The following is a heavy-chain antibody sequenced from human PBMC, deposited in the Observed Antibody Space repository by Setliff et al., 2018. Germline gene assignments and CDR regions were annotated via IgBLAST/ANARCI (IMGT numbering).Heavy chain of an antibody. D-gene: IGHD4-4*01. CDR3: AREGRWDYSYPIY. CDR2: ISSSGTS. V-gene: IGHV4-39*01. J-gene: IGHJ4*02. CDR1: DDSIYSDYYF. Sequence: SETLSLTCSVSDDSIYSDYYFWGWIRQPPGKGLEWIGTISSSGTSKYDSSLGGRATLSIDVPERQFALRLSSVTGADTAVYFCAREGRWDYSYPIYWGQGIRVTVSS.